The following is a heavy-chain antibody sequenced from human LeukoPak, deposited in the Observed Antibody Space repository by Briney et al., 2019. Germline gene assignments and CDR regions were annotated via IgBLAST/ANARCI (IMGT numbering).Heavy chain of an antibody. Sequence: SGPTLVNPTQTLTLTCTFSGFSLSTSGMCVSWIRQPPGKALEWLARIDWDDDKYYSTSLKTRLTISKDTSKNQLVLTMTNMDPVDTATYYCARTLSKNYYDSSGSSTRYYFDYWGQGTLVTVSS. CDR1: GFSLSTSGMC. J-gene: IGHJ4*02. D-gene: IGHD3-22*01. CDR3: ARTLSKNYYDSSGSSTRYYFDY. V-gene: IGHV2-70*11. CDR2: IDWDDDK.